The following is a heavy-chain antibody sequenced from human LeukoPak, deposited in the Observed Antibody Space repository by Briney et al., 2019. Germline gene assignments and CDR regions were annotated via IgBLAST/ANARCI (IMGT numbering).Heavy chain of an antibody. CDR1: GYRFPYHW. J-gene: IGHJ5*02. D-gene: IGHD3-10*01. CDR3: ARLPNSGADLTWFDP. V-gene: IGHV5-51*01. Sequence: GESLQISCKASGYRFPYHWIAWVRQMPGKGLEWMGIIYPGDSDTRYSPSFQGQVTISTDKSINTAYLQWCSLKASDTAMYYCARLPNSGADLTWFDPWGQGTLVSVSS. CDR2: IYPGDSDT.